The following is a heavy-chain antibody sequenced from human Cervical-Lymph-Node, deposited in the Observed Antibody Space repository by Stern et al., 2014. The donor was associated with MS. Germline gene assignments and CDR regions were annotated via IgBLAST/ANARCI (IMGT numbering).Heavy chain of an antibody. V-gene: IGHV1-69*01. D-gene: IGHD4-23*01. CDR3: ARDGGHDVFDV. CDR1: GYTFSRYA. Sequence: VQLVESGAEVKKPGSSVKVSCKASGYTFSRYAISWVRQAPGQGLEWMGGISPIFGKAKPAPKCQDRISMTADEATSTAYMELSSLTSDDTAVYYCARDGGHDVFDVWGQGTKVIVSS. CDR2: ISPIFGKA. J-gene: IGHJ3*01.